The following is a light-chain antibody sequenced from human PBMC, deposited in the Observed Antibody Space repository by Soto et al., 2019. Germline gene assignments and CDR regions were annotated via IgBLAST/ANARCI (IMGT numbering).Light chain of an antibody. CDR3: QQYGSSSS. V-gene: IGKV3-20*01. CDR1: QSVSSY. CDR2: GAS. J-gene: IGKJ3*01. Sequence: EIVLTQSPGTLSLSPGERATLSCRASQSVSSYLAWYQKKPGQAPRLLIYGASSRATGIPDRFSGSGSGTDFTLTINRLEPEDFEVYYCQQYGSSSSFGPGTKVDIK.